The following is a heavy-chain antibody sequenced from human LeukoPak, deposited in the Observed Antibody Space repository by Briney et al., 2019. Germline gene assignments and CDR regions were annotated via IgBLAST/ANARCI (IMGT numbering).Heavy chain of an antibody. D-gene: IGHD3-3*01. CDR3: ARVRLRFLERFPFDP. CDR2: IYPGDSDT. CDR1: GYSFTSYW. V-gene: IGHV5-51*01. J-gene: IGHJ5*02. Sequence: GESLKISCKGSGYSFTSYWIGCVRQMPGKGLEWMGIIYPGDSDTRYSPSFQGQVTISADKSISTAYLQWSSLKASDTAMYYCARVRLRFLERFPFDPWGQGTLVTVSS.